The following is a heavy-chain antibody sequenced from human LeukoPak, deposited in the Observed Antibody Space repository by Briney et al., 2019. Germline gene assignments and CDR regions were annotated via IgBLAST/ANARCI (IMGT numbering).Heavy chain of an antibody. V-gene: IGHV3-23*01. J-gene: IGHJ4*02. CDR3: AKDDGAGSYYNVMVVDF. D-gene: IGHD3-10*01. CDR2: ITGSGRAT. Sequence: GGSLRLSRAGSGFTFSNYGMSWVRQAPGKGLEWVSVITGSGRATYYADSVKGRLTISRDNSKNTLYLQMNSLRAEDTAVYYCAKDDGAGSYYNVMVVDFWGQGTLVTVSS. CDR1: GFTFSNYG.